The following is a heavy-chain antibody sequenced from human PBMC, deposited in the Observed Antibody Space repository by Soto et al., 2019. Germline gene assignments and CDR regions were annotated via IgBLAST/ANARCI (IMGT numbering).Heavy chain of an antibody. CDR1: GGSSSSSDW. CDR3: ARRYGVAYDY. Sequence: SETLSLTCAVSGGSSSSSDWWSWVRQPPGKGLEWIGEIFHRGSTNYNPSLKSRVTISVDKSKNQFSLKLSSVTAADTAVYYCARRYGVAYDYWGQGTLVTVSS. V-gene: IGHV4-4*02. J-gene: IGHJ4*02. D-gene: IGHD1-20*01. CDR2: IFHRGST.